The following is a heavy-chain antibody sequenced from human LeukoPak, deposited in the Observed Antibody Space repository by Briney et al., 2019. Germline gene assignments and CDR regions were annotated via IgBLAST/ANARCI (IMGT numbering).Heavy chain of an antibody. CDR3: ARSPPGLVPAANCYFDY. J-gene: IGHJ4*02. CDR1: GFTFSSYG. D-gene: IGHD2-2*01. V-gene: IGHV3-33*01. Sequence: GRSLRLSCAASGFTFSSYGMHWVRQAPGKGLEWVAVIWYDGSNKYYADSVKGRFTISRDNSKNTLYLQMNSLRAEDTAVYYCARSPPGLVPAANCYFDYWGQGTLVTVSS. CDR2: IWYDGSNK.